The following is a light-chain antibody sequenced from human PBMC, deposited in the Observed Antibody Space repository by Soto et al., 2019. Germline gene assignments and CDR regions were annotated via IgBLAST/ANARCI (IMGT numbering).Light chain of an antibody. CDR2: DVT. J-gene: IGLJ2*01. V-gene: IGLV2-14*03. CDR3: SSYSSSSSTYVL. Sequence: QSALTQPASVSGSPGQSITISCTGSSSDVGAHNSVSWYQQHPGKAPKLLIYDVTNRPSGVSNRFSGSKSGNTASLIISGRQAEDGADYFCSSYSSSSSTYVLFGGGTKLTVL. CDR1: SSDVGAHNS.